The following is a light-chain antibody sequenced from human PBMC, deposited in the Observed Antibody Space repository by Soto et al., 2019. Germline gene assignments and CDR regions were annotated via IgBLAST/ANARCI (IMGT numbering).Light chain of an antibody. CDR3: QSYDSSLSGSV. CDR2: ANS. V-gene: IGLV1-40*01. CDR1: SSNIGAGYD. J-gene: IGLJ3*02. Sequence: QSVLTQPPSVSGAPGQRVSISCTGSSSNIGAGYDVHWYQHLPGTAPKLLIFANSNRPSGVPDRFSGSKSGASASLAITGLQAEDEADYYCQSYDSSLSGSVFGGGTQLTVL.